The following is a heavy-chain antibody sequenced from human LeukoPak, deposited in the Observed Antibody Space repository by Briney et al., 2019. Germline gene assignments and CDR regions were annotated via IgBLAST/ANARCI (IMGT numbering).Heavy chain of an antibody. J-gene: IGHJ3*02. CDR2: ISTSSSDT. CDR3: ASLVRQFTGAFDI. CDR1: GFTFSDYY. V-gene: IGHV3-11*03. Sequence: GGSLRLSCAASGFTFSDYYMTWIRQAPGKGLEWLTYISTSSSDTRYADSVKGRFTISRDNAKNSLYLQMNSLGAEDTALYYCASLVRQFTGAFDIWGQGTMVTVSS. D-gene: IGHD3-10*01.